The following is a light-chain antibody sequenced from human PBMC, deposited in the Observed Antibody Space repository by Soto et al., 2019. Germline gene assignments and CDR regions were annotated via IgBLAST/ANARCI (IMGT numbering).Light chain of an antibody. CDR3: QQYDNIPLT. CDR1: QDISNF. CDR2: DGC. J-gene: IGKJ4*01. Sequence: QLTQSPSALSTSVGGTGTITCRASQDISNFFNWYHQQTGAAPQLLIYDGCNLKAGVTSRISGSGSGTDFTFTISTLQHAEVATYYCQQYDNIPLTFGGGTKVDI. V-gene: IGKV1-33*01.